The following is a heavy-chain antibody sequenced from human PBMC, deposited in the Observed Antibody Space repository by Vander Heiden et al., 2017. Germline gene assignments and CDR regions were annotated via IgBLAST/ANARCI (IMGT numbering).Heavy chain of an antibody. V-gene: IGHV4-39*01. CDR2: IYYSGST. CDR1: GGSFSSSRYS. J-gene: IGHJ4*02. Sequence: QLQLQESGPGLVMSPETLSLTCSVSGGSFSSSRYSWGWLRQPPGKGLEWIGSIYYSGSTYYNPSLKSRVTISVDTSKNQFSLKLSSVTAADTAVYYCARHPVREGNYFDYWGQGTLVTVSS. CDR3: ARHPVREGNYFDY. D-gene: IGHD1-26*01.